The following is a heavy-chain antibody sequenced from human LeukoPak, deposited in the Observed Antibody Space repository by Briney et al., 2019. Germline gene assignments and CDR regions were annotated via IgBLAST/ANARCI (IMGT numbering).Heavy chain of an antibody. CDR2: ISYSGST. J-gene: IGHJ4*02. Sequence: SETLSLTCTVSGGSISSYYWSWIRQPPGKGLEWIGYISYSGSTNYNPSLKSRVTISVDTSKNQFSLTLSSVTAADTAVYYCARTYISSWYGYFDYWGQGTLVTVSS. V-gene: IGHV4-59*01. CDR3: ARTYISSWYGYFDY. CDR1: GGSISSYY. D-gene: IGHD6-13*01.